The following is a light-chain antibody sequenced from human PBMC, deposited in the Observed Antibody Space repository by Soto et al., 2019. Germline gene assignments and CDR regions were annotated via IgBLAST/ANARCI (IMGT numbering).Light chain of an antibody. CDR2: GAS. V-gene: IGKV3-15*01. CDR3: QQYEKWPPSIT. Sequence: IMMTHSPATLSVSQGDRVTLSCRSSQPVNNNLAWYQHKPGQAPRLLIYGASARATRISARFSGGGSGIEFTLTISSLQSEDFALYFCQQYEKWPPSITFGQGTRLEIK. J-gene: IGKJ5*01. CDR1: QPVNNN.